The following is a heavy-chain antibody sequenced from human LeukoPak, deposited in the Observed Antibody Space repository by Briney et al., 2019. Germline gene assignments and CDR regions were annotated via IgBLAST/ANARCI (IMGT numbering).Heavy chain of an antibody. V-gene: IGHV3-7*01. Sequence: PGGSLRLSCAASGFTFSSYSMNWVRQAPGKGLEWVANIKQDGSEKYYVDSVKGRFTISRDNAKNSLYLQMNSLRAEDTAVYYCARKGWLQYYYYYMDVWGKGTTVTVSS. D-gene: IGHD3-9*01. CDR3: ARKGWLQYYYYYMDV. CDR2: IKQDGSEK. J-gene: IGHJ6*03. CDR1: GFTFSSYS.